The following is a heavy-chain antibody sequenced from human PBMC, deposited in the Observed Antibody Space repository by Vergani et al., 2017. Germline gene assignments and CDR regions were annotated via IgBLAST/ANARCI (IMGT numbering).Heavy chain of an antibody. Sequence: QVQLVQSGAEVKKPGASVKVSCKASGYTFTSYYMHWVRQAPGQGLEWMGIINPSGGSTSYAQKFQGRVTMTRDTSTSTVYMELSSLRSEDTAVYYCARDRGGMVYCRYYFDHWGQGTLVTVSS. V-gene: IGHV1-46*01. J-gene: IGHJ4*02. CDR2: INPSGGST. CDR3: ARDRGGMVYCRYYFDH. D-gene: IGHD2-8*01. CDR1: GYTFTSYY.